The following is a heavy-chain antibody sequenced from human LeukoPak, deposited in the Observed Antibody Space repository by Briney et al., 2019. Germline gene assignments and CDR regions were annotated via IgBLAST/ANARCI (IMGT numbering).Heavy chain of an antibody. Sequence: GGSLRLSCTASGFTFSSYSMNWVRQAPGKGLEWVSSISTSSTYIYYADSVKGRFTISRDNAKNSLYLQMNSLRAEDTAVYYCARETLEYFDYWGQGTLVTVSS. V-gene: IGHV3-21*01. CDR2: ISTSSTYI. D-gene: IGHD1-1*01. CDR1: GFTFSSYS. J-gene: IGHJ4*02. CDR3: ARETLEYFDY.